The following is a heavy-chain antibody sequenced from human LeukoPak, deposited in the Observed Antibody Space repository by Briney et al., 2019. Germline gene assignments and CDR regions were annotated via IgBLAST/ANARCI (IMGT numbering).Heavy chain of an antibody. CDR1: GGSISSGDYY. Sequence: SETLSLTCAVSGGSISSGDYYWSWIRQPPGKGLEWIGYIYYSGSTYYNPSLKSRVTISVDTSKNQFSLKLSSVTAADTAVYYCAREGDGDYIFNWGQGTLVTVSS. CDR3: AREGDGDYIFN. CDR2: IYYSGST. D-gene: IGHD4-17*01. J-gene: IGHJ4*02. V-gene: IGHV4-30-4*01.